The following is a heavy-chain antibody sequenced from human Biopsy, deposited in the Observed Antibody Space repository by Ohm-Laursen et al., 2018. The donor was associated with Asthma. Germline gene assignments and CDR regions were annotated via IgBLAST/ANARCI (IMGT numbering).Heavy chain of an antibody. CDR2: ISYDGRNT. CDR1: GFTFDNYT. CDR3: ARGGLHYYEYYGMDV. J-gene: IGHJ6*02. D-gene: IGHD2-21*02. Sequence: LRLSCTASGFTFDNYTMHWVRQAPGKGLEWVTIISYDGRNTYYADSVEGRFTISRDNSKNTLFLQMSSLKPEDTAVYYCARGGLHYYEYYGMDVWGQGTTVTVSS. V-gene: IGHV3-30*04.